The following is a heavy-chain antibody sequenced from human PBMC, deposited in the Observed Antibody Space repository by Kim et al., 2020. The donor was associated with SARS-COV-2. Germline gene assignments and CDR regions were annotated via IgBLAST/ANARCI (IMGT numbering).Heavy chain of an antibody. D-gene: IGHD3-22*01. Sequence: ASVKVSCKASGYTFSRFGISWVRQAPGQGLDWMGWISASNDNIKYAEKFQGRVTMTTDKSANTAYMELRTLRSDDTAVYYCARDYYESSGYYYYYYGLDVWGQGTTVTVSS. V-gene: IGHV1-18*01. CDR3: ARDYYESSGYYYYYYGLDV. CDR1: GYTFSRFG. CDR2: ISASNDNI. J-gene: IGHJ6*02.